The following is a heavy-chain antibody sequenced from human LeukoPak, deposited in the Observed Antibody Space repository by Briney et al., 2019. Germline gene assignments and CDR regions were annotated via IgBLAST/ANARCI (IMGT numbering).Heavy chain of an antibody. V-gene: IGHV3-21*01. CDR1: GFTFSSYS. Sequence: GGSLRLSCAASGFTFSSYSMNWVRQAPGKGLEWVSSISSSSSYIYYADSVKGRFTISRDNAKNSLYLQMNSLRAEDTAVYYCARVVLRFLEWSFGPWGQGTLVTVSS. CDR3: ARVVLRFLEWSFGP. J-gene: IGHJ5*02. D-gene: IGHD3-3*01. CDR2: ISSSSSYI.